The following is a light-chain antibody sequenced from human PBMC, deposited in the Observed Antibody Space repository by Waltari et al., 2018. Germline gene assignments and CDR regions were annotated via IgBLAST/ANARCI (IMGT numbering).Light chain of an antibody. J-gene: IGKJ3*01. Sequence: IQLTQSPSSLSASVVDSVTITCRASQGIRSYLAWYQQKPGKAPKLLIYAGSTLLNGVPSRFSGGGFGTDFTLTISSLQPEDFATYYCQQVNSYPFTFGPGTTVDIK. CDR2: AGS. CDR3: QQVNSYPFT. CDR1: QGIRSY. V-gene: IGKV1-9*01.